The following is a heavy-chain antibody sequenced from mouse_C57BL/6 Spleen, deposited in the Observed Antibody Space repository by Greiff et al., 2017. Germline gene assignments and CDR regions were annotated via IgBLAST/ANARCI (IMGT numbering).Heavy chain of an antibody. D-gene: IGHD3-2*02. CDR2: INPCNGGT. CDR3: ARGSSGYRAWVAY. J-gene: IGHJ3*01. V-gene: IGHV1-53*01. CDR1: GYTFTSYW. Sequence: QVQLQQPGTELVKPGASVKLSCKASGYTFTSYWMHWVKQRPGQGLEWIGNINPCNGGTNYNEKFKSKATLTVDKSSSTAYMQLSSLTSEDSAVYYCARGSSGYRAWVAYWGQGTLVTVSA.